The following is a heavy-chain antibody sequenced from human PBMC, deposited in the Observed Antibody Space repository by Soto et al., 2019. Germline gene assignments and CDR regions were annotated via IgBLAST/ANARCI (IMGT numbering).Heavy chain of an antibody. Sequence: SETLSLTCAVYGGSFSGYYWSWIRQPPGKGLEWIGEINHSGSTNYNPSLKSRVTISVDTSKNQFSLKLSSVTAADTAVYYCARGGPNPKRYCSGGSCPRRYYFDYWGQGTLVTVSS. J-gene: IGHJ4*02. D-gene: IGHD2-15*01. CDR1: GGSFSGYY. CDR2: INHSGST. CDR3: ARGGPNPKRYCSGGSCPRRYYFDY. V-gene: IGHV4-34*01.